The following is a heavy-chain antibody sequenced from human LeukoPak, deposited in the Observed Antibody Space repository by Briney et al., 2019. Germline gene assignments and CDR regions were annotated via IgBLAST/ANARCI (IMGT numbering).Heavy chain of an antibody. D-gene: IGHD6-13*01. V-gene: IGHV1-69*06. CDR3: ARVIAAAGTPDYCYGMDV. J-gene: IGHJ6*04. CDR1: GGTFSSYA. Sequence: ASAKVSCKASGGTFSSYAISWVRQAPGQGLEWMGGIIPIFGTANYAQKFQGRVTITADKSTSTAYMELSSLRSEDTAVYYCARVIAAAGTPDYCYGMDVWGKGTTVTVSS. CDR2: IIPIFGTA.